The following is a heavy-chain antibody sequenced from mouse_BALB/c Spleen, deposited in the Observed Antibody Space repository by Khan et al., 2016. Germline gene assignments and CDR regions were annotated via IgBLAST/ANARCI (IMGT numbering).Heavy chain of an antibody. CDR3: ARFYYGSSYWYFDV. CDR1: GYSITSDYA. CDR2: ISYSGST. D-gene: IGHD1-1*01. J-gene: IGHJ1*01. Sequence: EVQLQESGPGLVKPSQSLSLTCTVTGYSITSDYAWNWIRQFPGNKLEWMGYISYSGSTSYNPSLKSRISITRDTSKNQFFLQLNSVTTEDTATYCCARFYYGSSYWYFDVWGAGTTVTVSS. V-gene: IGHV3-2*02.